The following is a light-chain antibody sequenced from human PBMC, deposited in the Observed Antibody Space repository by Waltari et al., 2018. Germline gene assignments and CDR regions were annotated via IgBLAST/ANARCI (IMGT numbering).Light chain of an antibody. V-gene: IGLV1-40*01. CDR3: QSFYNMLSGGVV. Sequence: QSVLAQPPSVSGTPGQRVPIDCSVSTYKLGAGHNLHWYHPLPGTAPKPLIYGNNKRPSRVPDRFSGSKSGSSASLAITGLQADDEADYFCQSFYNMLSGGVVFGGGTKLAVL. CDR1: TYKLGAGHN. J-gene: IGLJ2*01. CDR2: GNN.